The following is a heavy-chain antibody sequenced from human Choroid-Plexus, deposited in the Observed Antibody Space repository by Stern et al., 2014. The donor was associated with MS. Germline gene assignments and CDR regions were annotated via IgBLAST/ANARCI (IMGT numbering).Heavy chain of an antibody. Sequence: QVQLVQSGSELKKPGASVKVSCRASGYNLTTYAINWVRQAPGQGLEWMGWINTKTGNPTFAQGFTGRFVFSLDTSINTASLQISSLKAEDSALYYCATWGAGSSPPLFYWGQGTLVTVSS. D-gene: IGHD6-6*01. CDR1: GYNLTTYA. V-gene: IGHV7-4-1*02. CDR2: INTKTGNP. J-gene: IGHJ4*02. CDR3: ATWGAGSSPPLFY.